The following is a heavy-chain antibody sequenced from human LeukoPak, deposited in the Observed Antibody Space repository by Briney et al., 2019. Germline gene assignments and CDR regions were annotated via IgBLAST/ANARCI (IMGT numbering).Heavy chain of an antibody. Sequence: GASVKVSCKASGYTFTSYGILWVRQAPGQGVEWMGWISAYTGNTNYAQRLQGRVTMTTDTPTSTAYMELRSLRSDDTAVYYCARGRYSYGYCDYWGQGTLVTVSS. V-gene: IGHV1-18*01. CDR2: ISAYTGNT. D-gene: IGHD5-18*01. CDR1: GYTFTSYG. CDR3: ARGRYSYGYCDY. J-gene: IGHJ4*02.